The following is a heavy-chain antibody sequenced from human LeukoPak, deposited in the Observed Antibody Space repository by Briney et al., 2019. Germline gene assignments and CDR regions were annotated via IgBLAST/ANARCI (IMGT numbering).Heavy chain of an antibody. D-gene: IGHD4-17*01. V-gene: IGHV3-33*01. CDR3: ARDNGDYGNAFDI. CDR2: IWYDGSKK. CDR1: GFTFSSYG. Sequence: GGSLRLSCAASGFTFSSYGMHWVRQAPGKGLEWVALIWYDGSKKYYADSVKGRFTISRDNSKNTLYLQMNSLRAEDTAVYYCARDNGDYGNAFDIWGQGTMVTVSS. J-gene: IGHJ3*02.